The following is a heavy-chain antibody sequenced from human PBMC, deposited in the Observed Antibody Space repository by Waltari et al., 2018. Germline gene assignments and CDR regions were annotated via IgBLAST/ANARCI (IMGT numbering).Heavy chain of an antibody. CDR1: GFPFIRYT. CDR2: ISGTSYYI. D-gene: IGHD2-21*02. V-gene: IGHV3-21*01. Sequence: EVQLVESGGGLVKPGGSLRLSCAASGFPFIRYTINWVRQAPGKGLEWVSSISGTSYYIYHADSVKGRFTTSRDNAKNSLYLQMNSLRAEDTAVYYCARETEEAFDFWGRGTMVTVSS. J-gene: IGHJ3*01. CDR3: ARETEEAFDF.